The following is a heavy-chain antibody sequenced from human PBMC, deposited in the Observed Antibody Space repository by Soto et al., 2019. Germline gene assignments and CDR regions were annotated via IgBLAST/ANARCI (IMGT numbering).Heavy chain of an antibody. Sequence: QAQLVQSGAEVKKPGASVRVSCKTSGYPFTDYFIHWVRQAPGQGREWMGIISLYHHSTSYAQKFQGRLTVTADTSTTTVYMDLSSLTSEDSAVYWCARELYSCGGDCPYYMDYWGQGTLVTVSS. CDR3: ARELYSCGGDCPYYMDY. D-gene: IGHD2-21*02. CDR2: ISLYHHST. J-gene: IGHJ4*02. V-gene: IGHV1-46*01. CDR1: GYPFTDYF.